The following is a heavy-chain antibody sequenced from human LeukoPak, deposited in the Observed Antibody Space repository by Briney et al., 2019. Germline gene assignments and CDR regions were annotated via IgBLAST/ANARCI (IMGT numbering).Heavy chain of an antibody. CDR1: GLTFSSYS. CDR3: ARDWEYSSSRFDY. J-gene: IGHJ4*02. V-gene: IGHV3-21*01. CDR2: ISSSSSYI. Sequence: GGSLRLSCAASGLTFSSYSMNWVRQAPGKGLEWVSSISSSSSYIYYADSVKGRFTISRDNAKNSLYLQMNSLRAEDTAVYYCARDWEYSSSRFDYWGQGTLVTVSS. D-gene: IGHD6-6*01.